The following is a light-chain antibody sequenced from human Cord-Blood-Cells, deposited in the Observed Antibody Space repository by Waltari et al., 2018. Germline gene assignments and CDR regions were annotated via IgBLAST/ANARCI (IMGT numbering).Light chain of an antibody. CDR1: SSDVGGYNY. Sequence: QSALTQPASVSGSPGQSITISCTGTSSDVGGYNYVSWYQQHPGKAPKLMIYDVSNPPSGVSNRVSRAKSGHAASLTISGIQPEDEADYYATSYTSSSTWESGGGTELTVL. CDR3: TSYTSSSTWE. V-gene: IGLV2-14*03. J-gene: IGLJ3*02. CDR2: DVS.